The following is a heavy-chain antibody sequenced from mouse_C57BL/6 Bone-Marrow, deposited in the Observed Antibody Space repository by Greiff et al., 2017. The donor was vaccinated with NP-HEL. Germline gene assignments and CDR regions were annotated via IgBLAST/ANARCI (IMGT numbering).Heavy chain of an antibody. CDR2: IDPSDSYT. CDR3: ARLRYYGSSHYFDY. D-gene: IGHD1-1*01. CDR1: GYTFTSYW. Sequence: QVQLQQSGAELVKPGASVKLSCKASGYTFTSYWMQWVKQRPGQGLEWIGEIDPSDSYTNYNQKFKGKATLTVDTSSSTAYMQLSSLTSEDSAVYYCARLRYYGSSHYFDYWGQGTTLTVSS. V-gene: IGHV1-50*01. J-gene: IGHJ2*01.